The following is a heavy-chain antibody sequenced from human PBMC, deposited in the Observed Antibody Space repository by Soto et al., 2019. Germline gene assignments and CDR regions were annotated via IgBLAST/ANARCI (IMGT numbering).Heavy chain of an antibody. V-gene: IGHV3-21*01. CDR3: ARDLRTTGVAAFDI. CDR1: GFTFSSYS. CDR2: ISSSSSYI. D-gene: IGHD1-1*01. Sequence: PGGSLRLSCAASGFTFSSYSMNWVRQAPGKGLEWVSSISSSSSYIYYADSVKGRFTISRDNAKNSLYLQMNSLRAEDTAVYYCARDLRTTGVAAFDIWGQGTMVTVSS. J-gene: IGHJ3*02.